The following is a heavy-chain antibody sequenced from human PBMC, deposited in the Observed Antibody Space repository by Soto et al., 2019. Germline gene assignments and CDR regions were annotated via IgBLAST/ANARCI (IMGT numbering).Heavy chain of an antibody. CDR3: ARATTVETGSY. J-gene: IGHJ4*02. Sequence: QVKLVQSGAEVKKPGASVKVSCKASGYTFTSYGISWVRQAPGQGLEGMGWISAYNGNTNYAQKLQGRVTMTTDTSTSTDYMELRSLRSDDPAVYYCARATTVETGSYWGQGTLVTVSS. CDR2: ISAYNGNT. D-gene: IGHD4-17*01. V-gene: IGHV1-18*01. CDR1: GYTFTSYG.